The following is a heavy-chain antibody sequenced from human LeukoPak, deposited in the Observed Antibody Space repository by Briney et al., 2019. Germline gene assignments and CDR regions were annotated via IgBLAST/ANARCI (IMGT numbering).Heavy chain of an antibody. J-gene: IGHJ6*02. CDR1: GYTFTSYY. D-gene: IGHD1-14*01. Sequence: ASVKVSCKASGYTFTSYYIHWVRQAPGQGLEYMGIIRPSGSTAYAQKTQDRVTITRDTSASTTYMELRSLRSEDTAVYFCASQTLSAGSHYLYYFGVDVWGQGTTVTVSS. V-gene: IGHV1-46*01. CDR2: IRPSGST. CDR3: ASQTLSAGSHYLYYFGVDV.